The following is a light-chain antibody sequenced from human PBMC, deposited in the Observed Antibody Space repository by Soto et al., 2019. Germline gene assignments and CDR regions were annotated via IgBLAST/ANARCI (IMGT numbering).Light chain of an antibody. Sequence: QAVRTHPASVSRSPGQSITISFTGTSSYVCGYNYVSWYQQHPGKAHKIMIYEVSNRPSGVSNRFYGSKSGKTASLTISGLQAEDEADYYCSSYTSSSTYVFATGTKVTVL. CDR1: SSYVCGYNY. J-gene: IGLJ1*01. CDR3: SSYTSSSTYV. V-gene: IGLV2-14*01. CDR2: EVS.